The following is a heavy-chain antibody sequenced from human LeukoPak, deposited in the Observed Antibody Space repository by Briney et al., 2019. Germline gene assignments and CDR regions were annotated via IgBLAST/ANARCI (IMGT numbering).Heavy chain of an antibody. CDR1: GYSISSGYY. CDR3: ARCQFEEQVAWFDS. Sequence: SETLSLTCTVSGYSISSGYYWGWIRQPPGKGLEWIGSIYHSGSTYYNPSLKSRVTISVDTSKNQFSLKLSSVTAADTAVYYCARCQFEEQVAWFDSWGQGTLVTVS. CDR2: IYHSGST. D-gene: IGHD6-13*01. V-gene: IGHV4-38-2*02. J-gene: IGHJ5*01.